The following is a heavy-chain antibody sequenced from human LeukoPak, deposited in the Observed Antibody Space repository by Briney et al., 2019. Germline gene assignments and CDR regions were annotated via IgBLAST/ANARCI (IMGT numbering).Heavy chain of an antibody. Sequence: QTGGSLRLSCAASGFTFSSYGMHWVRQAPGKGLEWVAVISYDGSNKYYADSVKGRFTISRDNSKNTLYLQMNSLRAEDTAVYYCAKAAYSSSGYYFDYWGQGTLVTVSS. J-gene: IGHJ4*02. CDR1: GFTFSSYG. V-gene: IGHV3-30*18. CDR2: ISYDGSNK. CDR3: AKAAYSSSGYYFDY. D-gene: IGHD6-13*01.